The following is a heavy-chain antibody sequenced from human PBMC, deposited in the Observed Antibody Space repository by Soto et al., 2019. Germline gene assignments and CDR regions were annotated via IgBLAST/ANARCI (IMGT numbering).Heavy chain of an antibody. CDR2: INAGNGNT. CDR3: AKASLSSGLVVVAAALRPPDY. D-gene: IGHD2-2*01. CDR1: GYTFTSYA. J-gene: IGHJ4*02. Sequence: ASVKVSCKASGYTFTSYAMHWVRQAPGQRLEWMGWINAGNGNTKYSQKFQGRVTITRDTSASTAYMELSSLRSEDTAVYYCAKASLSSGLVVVAAALRPPDYWGQGTLVTVSS. V-gene: IGHV1-3*01.